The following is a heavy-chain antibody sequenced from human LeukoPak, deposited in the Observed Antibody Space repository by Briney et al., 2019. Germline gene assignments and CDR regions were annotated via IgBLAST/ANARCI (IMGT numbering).Heavy chain of an antibody. CDR1: GYTFTSYD. CDR2: MNPNSGNT. D-gene: IGHD3-10*01. CDR3: ARVLGAYYYGSGRVYYYGMDV. Sequence: ASVKVSCKASGYTFTSYDINWVRQATGQGLEWMGWMNPNSGNTGYAQKFQGRVTMTRNTSISTAYMELSSLRSEDTAVYYCARVLGAYYYGSGRVYYYGMDVWGQGTTVTVSS. V-gene: IGHV1-8*01. J-gene: IGHJ6*02.